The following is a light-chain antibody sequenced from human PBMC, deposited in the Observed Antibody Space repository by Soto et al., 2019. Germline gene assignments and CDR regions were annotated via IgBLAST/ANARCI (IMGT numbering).Light chain of an antibody. CDR3: QRSYSTPAT. CDR2: AAS. Sequence: DIQMTQSPSSLSASVGDRVTITCRASQSISSYLNWYQQKPGKAPKLLIYAASSLQSGVPSRFSGSGSGTDFTLTISSLQPEDFATYYCQRSYSTPATFGGGTKVEIK. V-gene: IGKV1-39*01. J-gene: IGKJ4*01. CDR1: QSISSY.